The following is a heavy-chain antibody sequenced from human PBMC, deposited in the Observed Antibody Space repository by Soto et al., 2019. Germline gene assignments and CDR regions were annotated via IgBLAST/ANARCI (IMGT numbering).Heavy chain of an antibody. V-gene: IGHV3-30-3*01. J-gene: IGHJ6*02. D-gene: IGHD2-15*01. CDR2: ISYDGNNK. Sequence: QVQLVESGGGVVQPGRSLRLSCAASGFTFSSDAMYWVRQAPGKGLEWVAVISYDGNNKYYADSVKGRFTISRDNCKYTLYLQMHSLRDEDTAVYYCARAGSEGGSCYTLVGPRHGMDVWGQGTTVTVSS. CDR1: GFTFSSDA. CDR3: ARAGSEGGSCYTLVGPRHGMDV.